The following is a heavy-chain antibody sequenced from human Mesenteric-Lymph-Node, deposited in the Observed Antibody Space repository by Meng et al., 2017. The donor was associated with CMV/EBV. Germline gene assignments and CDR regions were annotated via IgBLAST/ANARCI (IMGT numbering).Heavy chain of an antibody. CDR3: ARDGDYGGYDFEN. D-gene: IGHD4-17*01. CDR1: GDSISRGNYY. V-gene: IGHV4-61*02. J-gene: IGHJ4*02. Sequence: TVCGDSISRGNYYWSWIRQPAGKGLEWIGRIHTSGSTKYSPSLKSRVAISVDTSKNQFSLKLTSVNAADTAKYYCARDGDYGGYDFENWGQGTLVTVSS. CDR2: IHTSGST.